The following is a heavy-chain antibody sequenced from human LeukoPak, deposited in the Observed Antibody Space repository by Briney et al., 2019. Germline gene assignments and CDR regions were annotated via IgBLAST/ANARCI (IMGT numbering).Heavy chain of an antibody. D-gene: IGHD5-18*01. CDR2: IYYSGST. CDR3: ARDRVGNSYGSFDY. Sequence: SETLSLTCTVSGGSISSGGYYWSWIRQHPGKGLEWIGYIYYSGSTYYNPSLKSRVTISVDTSKNQLSLKLSSVTAADTAVYYCARDRVGNSYGSFDYWGQGTLVTVSS. J-gene: IGHJ4*02. CDR1: GGSISSGGYY. V-gene: IGHV4-31*03.